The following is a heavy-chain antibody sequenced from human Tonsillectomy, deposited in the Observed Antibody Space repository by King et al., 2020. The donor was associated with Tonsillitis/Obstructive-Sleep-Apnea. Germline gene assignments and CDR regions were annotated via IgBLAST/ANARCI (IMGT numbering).Heavy chain of an antibody. V-gene: IGHV3-15*01. CDR3: TTGRVTKPAC. CDR1: GFTFSNAW. J-gene: IGHJ4*02. D-gene: IGHD2-2*01. CDR2: IKRETNGGTT. Sequence: VQLVESGGGLVKPGGSLRLSCAASGFTFSNAWMSWVRQAPGKGLEWVGRIKRETNGGTTDYAAPVKGRFTISRDDSKNTLYLQMDSLKTEDTAFYYCTTGRVTKPACWGQGTLVTVSS.